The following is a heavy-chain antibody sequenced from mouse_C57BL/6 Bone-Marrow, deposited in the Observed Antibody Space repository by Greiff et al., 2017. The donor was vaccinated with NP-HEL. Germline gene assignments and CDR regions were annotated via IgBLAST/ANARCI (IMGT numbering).Heavy chain of an antibody. CDR1: GFTFSSYG. V-gene: IGHV5-6*01. D-gene: IGHD2-4*01. Sequence: EVQGVESGGDLVKPGGSLKLSCAASGFTFSSYGMSWVRQTPDKRLEWVATIGSGGSYPYYPDSVKGRFTISRDNAKNTLYLQMSSLKSEDTAMYYCASPYDYDVAWFAYWGQGTLVTVSA. J-gene: IGHJ3*01. CDR2: IGSGGSYP. CDR3: ASPYDYDVAWFAY.